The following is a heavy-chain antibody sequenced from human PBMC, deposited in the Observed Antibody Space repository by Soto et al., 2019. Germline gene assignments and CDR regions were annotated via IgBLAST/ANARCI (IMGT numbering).Heavy chain of an antibody. Sequence: SSETLSLTCTVSGGSISSYYWSWIRQPPGKGLEWIGYIYYSGSTNYNPSLKSRDTISVDTSKNQFSLKLSSVTAADTAVYYCARESPYYDILAPNAFDIWGQGTMVTVSS. J-gene: IGHJ3*02. D-gene: IGHD3-9*01. V-gene: IGHV4-59*01. CDR1: GGSISSYY. CDR2: IYYSGST. CDR3: ARESPYYDILAPNAFDI.